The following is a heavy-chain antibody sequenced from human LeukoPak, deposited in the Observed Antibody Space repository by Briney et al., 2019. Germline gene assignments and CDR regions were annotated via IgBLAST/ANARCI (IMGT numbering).Heavy chain of an antibody. CDR2: IYYSGST. Sequence: PSETLSLTCTVSGGSISSYYWSWIRQPPGKGLEWIGYIYYSGSTDSNPSLKSRVTISVDTSKNQFSLKLRSVTAADTAVYYCASRPRNDILTGTPFDYWGQGILVTVSS. CDR1: GGSISSYY. V-gene: IGHV4-59*01. CDR3: ASRPRNDILTGTPFDY. J-gene: IGHJ4*02. D-gene: IGHD3-9*01.